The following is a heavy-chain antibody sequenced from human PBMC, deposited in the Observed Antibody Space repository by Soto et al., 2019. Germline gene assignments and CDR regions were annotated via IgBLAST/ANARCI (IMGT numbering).Heavy chain of an antibody. Sequence: PGGSLRLSCAGSGFTFTSHGMNWVRQAPGKGLEWVSHITSGSSSKYYADYVKGRFTISRDNAKKSVYLQMNSLRDEDTVVYYCVRDLGCISTSCHAHFDFWGQGTLVTVSS. CDR3: VRDLGCISTSCHAHFDF. J-gene: IGHJ4*02. D-gene: IGHD2-2*01. CDR2: ITSGSSSK. V-gene: IGHV3-48*02. CDR1: GFTFTSHG.